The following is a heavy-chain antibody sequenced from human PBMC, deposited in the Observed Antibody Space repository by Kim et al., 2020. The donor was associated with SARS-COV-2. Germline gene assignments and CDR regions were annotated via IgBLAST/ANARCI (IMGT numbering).Heavy chain of an antibody. CDR1: GFSFRDYD. CDR2: IGTLDDT. J-gene: IGHJ6*01. V-gene: IGHV3-13*01. CDR3: ARAWGSYRSGNYSGMDV. D-gene: IGHD3-16*02. Sequence: GGSLRLSCAASGFSFRDYDMHWVRQATGAGLEWVSSIGTLDDTFYPDSVKGRFTISKDNDENSLYLQMNSLRAGDTAVYYCARAWGSYRSGNYSGMDVWG.